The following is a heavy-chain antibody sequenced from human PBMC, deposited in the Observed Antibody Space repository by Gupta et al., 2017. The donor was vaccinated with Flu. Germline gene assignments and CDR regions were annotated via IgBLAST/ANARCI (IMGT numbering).Heavy chain of an antibody. Sequence: EVQLLASGGGFVQPGGSLRLSCAASGFSFTTYAMSWVRQAPGKGLEWVSTISNSGGSTYYVDSVKGRFTISRDTSKNILYLQMIRLRAEDAAIYYCAKGRERDYYFYYYMDVWGKGTTVTVSS. CDR1: GFSFTTYA. V-gene: IGHV3-23*01. CDR3: AKGRERDYYFYYYMDV. J-gene: IGHJ6*03. D-gene: IGHD1-26*01. CDR2: ISNSGGST.